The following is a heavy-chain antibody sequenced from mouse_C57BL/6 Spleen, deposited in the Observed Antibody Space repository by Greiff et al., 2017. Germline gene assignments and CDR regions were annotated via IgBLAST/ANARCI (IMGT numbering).Heavy chain of an antibody. CDR3: ARGGSTMVTTTFAY. J-gene: IGHJ3*01. D-gene: IGHD2-2*01. CDR2: FYPRSGNT. CDR1: GYTFTSYG. V-gene: IGHV1-81*01. Sequence: VHLVESGAELARPGASVKLSCKASGYTFTSYGISWVKQRTGQGLEWIGEFYPRSGNTYYNEKFKGKATLTADKSSSTAYMELRSLASEDSAVYFCARGGSTMVTTTFAYWGQGTLVTVSA.